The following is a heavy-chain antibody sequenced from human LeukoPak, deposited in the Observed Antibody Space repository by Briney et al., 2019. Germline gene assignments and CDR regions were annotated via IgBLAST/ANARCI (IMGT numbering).Heavy chain of an antibody. CDR1: GGSISRYY. CDR2: IYYSGST. J-gene: IGHJ6*02. Sequence: SETLSLTCTVSGGSISRYYWSWIRQPPGKGLEWIGYIYYSGSTNYNPSLKSRVTISVHTSKNQFSLKLSSVTAADTAVYYCERHTESGDYYSSSYGMDVRGQRNTVNVSS. D-gene: IGHD4-17*01. CDR3: ERHTESGDYYSSSYGMDV. V-gene: IGHV4-59*08.